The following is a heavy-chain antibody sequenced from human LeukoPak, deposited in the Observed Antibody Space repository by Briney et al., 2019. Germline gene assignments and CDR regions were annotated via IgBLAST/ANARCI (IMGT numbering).Heavy chain of an antibody. J-gene: IGHJ3*02. V-gene: IGHV4-30-2*01. CDR3: ARDGGTVGAFDI. Sequence: TLSLTCAVSGGSISSGGYSWSWIRQPPGKGLERIGYIYHSGSTYYNPSLKSRVTISVDRSKNQFSLKLSSVTAADTAVYYCARDGGTVGAFDIWGQGTMVTVSS. CDR2: IYHSGST. CDR1: GGSISSGGYS. D-gene: IGHD2-15*01.